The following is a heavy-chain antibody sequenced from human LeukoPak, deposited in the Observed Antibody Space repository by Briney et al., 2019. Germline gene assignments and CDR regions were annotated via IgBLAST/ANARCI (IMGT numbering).Heavy chain of an antibody. V-gene: IGHV3-23*01. D-gene: IGHD6-19*01. CDR2: ISGSGGST. J-gene: IGHJ4*02. CDR3: AKDLYSSGWYYFDY. CDR1: GITLSTSG. Sequence: GGSLRLSCAASGITLSTSGMHWVRQAPGKGLEWVSAISGSGGSTYYADSVKGRFTISRDNSKNTLYLQMNSLRAEDTAVYYCAKDLYSSGWYYFDYWGQGTLVTVSS.